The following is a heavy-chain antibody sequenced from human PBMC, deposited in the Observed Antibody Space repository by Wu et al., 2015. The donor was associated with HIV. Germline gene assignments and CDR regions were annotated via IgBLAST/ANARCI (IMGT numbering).Heavy chain of an antibody. Sequence: QLQLVQSGAEVKKPGASVKVSCKASGYTFTRYDINWVRQATGQGLEWMGWMNPNSGNTGYAQKFQGRVTMTRNTSISTAYMELSSLRSEDTAVYYCATSYYGSGSYPTFYYYYAMDVWGQGTTVTVSS. J-gene: IGHJ6*02. CDR2: MNPNSGNT. V-gene: IGHV1-8*01. D-gene: IGHD3-10*01. CDR3: ATSYYGSGSYPTFYYYYAMDV. CDR1: GYTFTRYD.